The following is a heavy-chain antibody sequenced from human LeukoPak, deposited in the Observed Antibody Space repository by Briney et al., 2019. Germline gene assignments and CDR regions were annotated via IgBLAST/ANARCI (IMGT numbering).Heavy chain of an antibody. D-gene: IGHD4-23*01. CDR1: GFTFGDYA. J-gene: IGHJ4*02. CDR2: IRSKAYGGTT. Sequence: GGSLRLSCTASGFTFGDYAVSWVRQAPGKGLEWVGFIRSKAYGGTTEYAASVKGRFTISRDDSKSIAYLQMNSLKTEDTAVYYCTRDNGGKNLRDAFDYWGQGTLVTVSS. CDR3: TRDNGGKNLRDAFDY. V-gene: IGHV3-49*04.